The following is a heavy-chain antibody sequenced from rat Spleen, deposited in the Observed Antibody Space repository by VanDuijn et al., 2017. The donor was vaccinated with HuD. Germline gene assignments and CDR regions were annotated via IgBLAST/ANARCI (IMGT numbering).Heavy chain of an antibody. CDR1: GFTFSNYV. CDR2: ISTCGGNT. D-gene: IGHD1-6*01. J-gene: IGHJ3*01. CDR3: AARGEVYYGLLLRRFAY. Sequence: EGQLVESGGGLVEPGRSLKLSCAASGFTFSNYVMDWVRQAPKKGLEWVASISTCGGNTYYPDSVKGQFTISRDNAKSTLYLQMNSLRSEDTATYYCAARGEVYYGLLLRRFAYWGQGTLVTVSS. V-gene: IGHV5-25*01.